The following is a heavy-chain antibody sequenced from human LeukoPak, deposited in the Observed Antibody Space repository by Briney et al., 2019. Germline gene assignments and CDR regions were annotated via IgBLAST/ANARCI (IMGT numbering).Heavy chain of an antibody. D-gene: IGHD2-15*01. CDR3: ARGGFNCSGGSCYSIFDY. CDR1: GYTFTSYY. V-gene: IGHV1-46*01. CDR2: INPSGGST. Sequence: ASVKDSCKASGYTFTSYYMHWVRQAPGQGLEWMGIINPSGGSTSYAQKFQGRVTMTRDMSTSTVYMELSSLRSEDTAVYYCARGGFNCSGGSCYSIFDYWGQGTLVTVSS. J-gene: IGHJ4*02.